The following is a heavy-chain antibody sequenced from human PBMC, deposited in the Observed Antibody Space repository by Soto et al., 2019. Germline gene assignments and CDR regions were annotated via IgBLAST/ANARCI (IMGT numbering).Heavy chain of an antibody. CDR2: IYYSGST. Sequence: SDTCSVSDGYSSSGGYYWSRIRKPPGKGLEWIGYIYYSGSTYYNPSLKSRVTISVDTSKNQFSLKLSSVTAADTAVYYCARSWSSSSIYYYYYYGMDVWGQGTTVTV. D-gene: IGHD6-6*01. CDR1: DGYSSSGGYY. J-gene: IGHJ6*02. V-gene: IGHV4-30-4*01. CDR3: ARSWSSSSIYYYYYYGMDV.